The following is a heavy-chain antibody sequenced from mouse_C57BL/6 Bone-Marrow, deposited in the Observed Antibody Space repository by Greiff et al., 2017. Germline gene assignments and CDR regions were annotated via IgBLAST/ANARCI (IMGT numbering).Heavy chain of an antibody. D-gene: IGHD1-1*01. CDR2: INPYNGGT. CDR3: ARITTVHFDY. CDR1: GYTFTDYY. V-gene: IGHV1-19*01. J-gene: IGHJ2*01. Sequence: EVQLQQSGPVLVKPGASVKMSCKASGYTFTDYYMNWVKQSHGKSLEWIGVINPYNGGTSYNQKFKGKATLAVDKSSSTVYMALNSLTSKDAAVYYCARITTVHFDYWGQGTTLTVSS.